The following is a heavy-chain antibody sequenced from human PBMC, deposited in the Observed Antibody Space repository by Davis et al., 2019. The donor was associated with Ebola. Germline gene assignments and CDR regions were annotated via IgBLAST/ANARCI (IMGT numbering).Heavy chain of an antibody. CDR2: IYYSGST. Sequence: SETLSLTCTVSGGSISSYYWSWIRQPPGKGLEWIGYIYYSGSTNYNPSLKSRVTISVDTSKNQFSLKLSSVTAADTAVYYCAGGILTAYYYYYGMDVWGQGTTVTVSS. CDR1: GGSISSYY. V-gene: IGHV4-59*01. J-gene: IGHJ6*02. D-gene: IGHD3-9*01. CDR3: AGGILTAYYYYYGMDV.